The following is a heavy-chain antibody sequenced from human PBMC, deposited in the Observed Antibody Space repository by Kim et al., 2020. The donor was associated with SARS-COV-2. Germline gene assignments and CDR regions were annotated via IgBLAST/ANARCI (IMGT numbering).Heavy chain of an antibody. CDR2: ISYSGST. V-gene: IGHV4-59*11. Sequence: SETLSLTCTVSGGSISGHYWSWIRQPPGKGLEWIGYISYSGSTNYNPSLKSRVIMSVDTSKNQFSLTLSSVTAADTAVYYCARDTYYYGVDVWGQGTTVT. CDR3: ARDTYYYGVDV. J-gene: IGHJ6*02. CDR1: GGSISGHY.